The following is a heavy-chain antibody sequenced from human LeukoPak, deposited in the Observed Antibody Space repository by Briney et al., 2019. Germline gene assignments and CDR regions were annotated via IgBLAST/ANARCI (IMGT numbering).Heavy chain of an antibody. Sequence: GGSLRLSCAASGFTFNRNNMNWVRQAPGKGLEWVSYISSTSITMYYADSVKGRFTISRDNAKNSLYLQMNSLRADDTAVYYCARETILAVAGDFWGQGTLVIVSS. CDR2: ISSTSITM. V-gene: IGHV3-48*01. CDR1: GFTFNRNN. J-gene: IGHJ4*02. CDR3: ARETILAVAGDF. D-gene: IGHD6-19*01.